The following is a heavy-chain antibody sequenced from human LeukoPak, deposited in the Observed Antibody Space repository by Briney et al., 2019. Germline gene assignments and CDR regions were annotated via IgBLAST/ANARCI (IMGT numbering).Heavy chain of an antibody. Sequence: SETLSLTCTVSGGSISSSSYYWGWIRQPPGKGLEWIGSIYYSGSTYYNPSLKSRVTISVDTSKNQFSLKLSSVTAADTAFYYCGSIYYYYYYMDVWGKGTTVTISS. V-gene: IGHV4-39*01. J-gene: IGHJ6*03. CDR3: GSIYYYYYYMDV. CDR2: IYYSGST. CDR1: GGSISSSSYY.